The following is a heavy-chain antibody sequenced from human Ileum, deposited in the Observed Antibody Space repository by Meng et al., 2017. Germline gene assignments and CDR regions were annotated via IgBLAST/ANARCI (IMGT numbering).Heavy chain of an antibody. J-gene: IGHJ4*02. D-gene: IGHD3-16*01. CDR2: IQSKADGGTT. CDR1: GFTFSDRW. Sequence: EVTLGESGGGFVKPGGSLRLSCAASGFTFSDRWMTWVRQAPGKGLEWVGHIQSKADGGTTDYAAPVKGRFTISRDDSKSTLYLQMNSLKTEDTAVYYCTTFYAGYWGQGTLVTVSS. CDR3: TTFYAGY. V-gene: IGHV3-15*01.